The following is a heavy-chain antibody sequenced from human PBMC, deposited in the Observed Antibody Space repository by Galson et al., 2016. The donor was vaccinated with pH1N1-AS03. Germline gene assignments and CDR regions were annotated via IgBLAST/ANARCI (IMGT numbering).Heavy chain of an antibody. CDR3: AREYGVRNNLDF. CDR2: IRSTGTTI. Sequence: SLRLSCADSGFTSGSPAFGGHTMNRVRQAPGKGLEWISYIRSTGTTIYYADSVKGRFTTSRDNAKNSMYLQMNSLRVEDTAVYYCAREYGVRNNLDFWGQGTLVTVSS. CDR1: GFTSGSPAFGGHT. D-gene: IGHD1/OR15-1a*01. J-gene: IGHJ4*02. V-gene: IGHV3-48*04.